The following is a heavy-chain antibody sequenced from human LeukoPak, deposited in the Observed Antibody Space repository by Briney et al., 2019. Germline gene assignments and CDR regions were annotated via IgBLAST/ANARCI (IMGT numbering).Heavy chain of an antibody. CDR3: ARVKDSGSYSWNFDY. D-gene: IGHD1-26*01. V-gene: IGHV4-34*01. J-gene: IGHJ4*02. CDR1: GESFSAYY. Sequence: SETLSLTCAVSGESFSAYYWSWIRQPPGKGLEWIGEINHSGSTNYNPSLKTRVTISVDTYQTQFCLKLSSVTAADTAVYYCARVKDSGSYSWNFDYWGQGTLVIVSS. CDR2: INHSGST.